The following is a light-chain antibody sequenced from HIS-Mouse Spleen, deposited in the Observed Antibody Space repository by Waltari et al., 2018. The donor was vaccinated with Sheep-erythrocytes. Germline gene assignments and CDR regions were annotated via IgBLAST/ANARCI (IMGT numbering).Light chain of an antibody. CDR2: DVS. CDR3: CSYAGSYNHV. CDR1: SSDGGGYHY. Sequence: QSALTQPRSVSGSPGQSVTISCTGTSSDGGGYHYVPWYQQHPGKAPKLMIYDVSKRPSGVPDRFSGSKSGNTASLTISGLQAEDEADYYCCSYAGSYNHVFATGTKVTVL. V-gene: IGLV2-11*01. J-gene: IGLJ1*01.